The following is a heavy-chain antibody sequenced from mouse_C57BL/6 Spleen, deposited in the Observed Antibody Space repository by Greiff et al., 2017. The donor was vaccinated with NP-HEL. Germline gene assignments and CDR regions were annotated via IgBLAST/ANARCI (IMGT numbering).Heavy chain of an antibody. Sequence: DVMLVESGGGLVKPGGSLKLSCAASGFTFSSYAMSWVRQTPEKRLEWVATISDGGSYTYYPDNVKGRFTISRDNAKNNLYLQMSHLKSEDTAMYYCARGLLVDYWGQGTTLTVSS. V-gene: IGHV5-4*03. CDR3: ARGLLVDY. CDR1: GFTFSSYA. J-gene: IGHJ2*01. D-gene: IGHD1-1*01. CDR2: ISDGGSYT.